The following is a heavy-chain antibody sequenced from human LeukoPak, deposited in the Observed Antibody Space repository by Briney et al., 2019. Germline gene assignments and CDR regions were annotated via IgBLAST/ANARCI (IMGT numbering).Heavy chain of an antibody. CDR3: ARIAAVTTGNYYYYYMDV. J-gene: IGHJ6*03. CDR1: GGSFSGYY. D-gene: IGHD4-17*01. V-gene: IGHV4-34*01. CDR2: INHSGST. Sequence: SETLSLTCAVYGGSFSGYYRSWIRQPPGKGLEWIGEINHSGSTNYNPSLKSRVTISVDTSKNQFSLKLSSVTAADTAVYCCARIAAVTTGNYYYYYMDVWGKGTTVTVSS.